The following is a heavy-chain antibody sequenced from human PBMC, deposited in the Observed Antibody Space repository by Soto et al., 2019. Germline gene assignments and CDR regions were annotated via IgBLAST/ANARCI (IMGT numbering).Heavy chain of an antibody. CDR1: GFTVSSNY. V-gene: IGHV3-53*01. Sequence: EVQLVESGGGLIQPGGSLRLSCAASGFTVSSNYMSWVRQAPGKGLEWVSVIYSGGSTYYADSVKGRFTISRDNSKNTRYLQMNSLRAEDTAVYYCARAVTLSFYYYYGMGVWGQGTTVTVSS. CDR2: IYSGGST. CDR3: ARAVTLSFYYYYGMGV. J-gene: IGHJ6*02. D-gene: IGHD4-4*01.